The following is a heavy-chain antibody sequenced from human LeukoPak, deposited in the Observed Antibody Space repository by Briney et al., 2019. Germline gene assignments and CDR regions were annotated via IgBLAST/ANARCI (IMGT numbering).Heavy chain of an antibody. CDR2: INPSGGST. CDR3: ARDNAPYCGGDCHPDY. Sequence: ASVKVSCKASGYTFTSYYMHWVRQAPGQGLEWMGIINPSGGSTSYAQKFQGRVTMTRDTSTSTVYMELSSLRSEDTAVYYCARDNAPYCGGDCHPDYWGQGTLVTVSS. V-gene: IGHV1-46*01. D-gene: IGHD2-21*02. J-gene: IGHJ4*02. CDR1: GYTFTSYY.